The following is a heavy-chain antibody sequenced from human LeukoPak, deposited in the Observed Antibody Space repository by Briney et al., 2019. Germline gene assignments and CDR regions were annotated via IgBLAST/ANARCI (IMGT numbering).Heavy chain of an antibody. Sequence: GGSPRLSCAASGFTFSNYAMSWVRQAPGKGLEWVSAISVSGATTYYADSVKGRFTISRDNSENTLYLQMNSLRAEDTAVYYCAKRGYYFHYWGQGTLVTVSS. CDR2: ISVSGATT. D-gene: IGHD6-25*01. CDR1: GFTFSNYA. J-gene: IGHJ4*02. V-gene: IGHV3-23*01. CDR3: AKRGYYFHY.